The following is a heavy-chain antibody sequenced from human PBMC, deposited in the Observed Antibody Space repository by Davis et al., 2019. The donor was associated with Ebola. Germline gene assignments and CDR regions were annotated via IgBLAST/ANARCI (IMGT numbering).Heavy chain of an antibody. V-gene: IGHV1-18*01. Sequence: AASVKVSCKASGYTFTSYGISWVRQAPGQGLEWMGWISAYNGNTNYAQKLQGRVTMTTDTSTSTAYMELRSLRSDDTAVYYCAREQGGVYYYYGMDVWGQGTTVTVSS. J-gene: IGHJ6*02. CDR2: ISAYNGNT. CDR3: AREQGGVYYYYGMDV. CDR1: GYTFTSYG.